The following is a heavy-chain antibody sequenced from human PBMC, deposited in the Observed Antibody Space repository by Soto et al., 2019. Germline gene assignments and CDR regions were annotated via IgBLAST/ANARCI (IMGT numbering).Heavy chain of an antibody. CDR3: ARRQHTWTTYYYYMDV. J-gene: IGHJ6*03. V-gene: IGHV3-21*01. Sequence: GGSLRLSCAASGFTFSSYSMNWVRQAPGKGLEWVSSISSSSSYIYYADSVKGRFTISRDNAKNSLYLQMNSLRADDTAVYYCARRQHTWTTYYYYMDVWGKGTTVTVSS. CDR1: GFTFSSYS. CDR2: ISSSSSYI. D-gene: IGHD1-1*01.